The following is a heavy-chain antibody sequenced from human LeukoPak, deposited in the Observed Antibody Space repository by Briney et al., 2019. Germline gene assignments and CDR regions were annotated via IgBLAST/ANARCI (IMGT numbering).Heavy chain of an antibody. CDR3: ASAIVTTRNAWDC. Sequence: GVSLRLSCAASEFTFSSYWMHWVRQAPGKGLVWVSRINSEGSSTNYADSVKGRFTISRDNDKNTLYLQMNSLRAEDTAVYYCASAIVTTRNAWDCWGQGALVTVSS. V-gene: IGHV3-74*01. CDR2: INSEGSST. D-gene: IGHD5-12*01. CDR1: EFTFSSYW. J-gene: IGHJ4*02.